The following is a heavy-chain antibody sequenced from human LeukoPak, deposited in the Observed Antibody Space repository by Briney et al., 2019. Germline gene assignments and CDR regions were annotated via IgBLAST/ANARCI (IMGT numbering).Heavy chain of an antibody. V-gene: IGHV4-39*07. J-gene: IGHJ4*02. CDR1: GGSISSSSYY. Sequence: SETLSLTCTVSGGSISSSSYYWGWIRQPPGKGLEWIGSIYYSGSTYYNPSLKSRVTISVDTSKNQFSLKLSSVTAADTAVYYCARAVRYYYDSRGYYLIMVYFDYWGQGTLVTVSS. D-gene: IGHD3-22*01. CDR2: IYYSGST. CDR3: ARAVRYYYDSRGYYLIMVYFDY.